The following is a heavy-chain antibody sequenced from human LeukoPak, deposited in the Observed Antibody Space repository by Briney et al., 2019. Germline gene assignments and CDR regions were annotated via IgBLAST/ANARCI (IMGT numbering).Heavy chain of an antibody. CDR3: ASRCTNGVCTDWYFDL. Sequence: SVKVSCKASGGTFSSYAISWVRQAPGQGLEWMGRIIPIFGIANYAQKFQGRVTITADKSTSTAYMELSSLRSEDTAVYYCASRCTNGVCTDWYFDLWGRGTLSLSPQ. J-gene: IGHJ2*01. D-gene: IGHD2-8*01. V-gene: IGHV1-69*04. CDR1: GGTFSSYA. CDR2: IIPIFGIA.